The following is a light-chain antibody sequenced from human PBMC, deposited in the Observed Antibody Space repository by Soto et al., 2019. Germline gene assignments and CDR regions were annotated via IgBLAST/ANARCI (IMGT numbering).Light chain of an antibody. J-gene: IGLJ1*01. V-gene: IGLV2-14*01. CDR1: SNDVGGYIY. CDR2: DVS. CDR3: SSYTSSSTYV. Sequence: QSALTQPASVSGSPGQSIAISCTGTSNDVGGYIYVSWYQQHPGKAPKLMVYDVSNRPSGVSNRFSGSKSGNTASLTISGLQAEDEADYYCSSYTSSSTYVFGTGTKVTVL.